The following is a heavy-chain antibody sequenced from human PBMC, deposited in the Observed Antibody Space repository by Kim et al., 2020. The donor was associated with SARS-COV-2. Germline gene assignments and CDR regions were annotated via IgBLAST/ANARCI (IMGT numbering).Heavy chain of an antibody. V-gene: IGHV4-61*01. CDR1: GDSVNSASNY. CDR2: IYYTGKI. D-gene: IGHD3-9*01. J-gene: IGHJ4*02. Sequence: SETLSLTCTVSGDSVNSASNYWTWIRQPPGQGLEWIVYIYYTGKINYNPSLRSRVTTSLDKSKNQLSLTLRDVTHAETAVYCCARLPDRTGGPFDQWGQGLLVTVSS. CDR3: ARLPDRTGGPFDQ.